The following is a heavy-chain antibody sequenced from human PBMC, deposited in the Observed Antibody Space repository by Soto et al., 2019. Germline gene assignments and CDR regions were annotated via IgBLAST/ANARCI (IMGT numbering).Heavy chain of an antibody. D-gene: IGHD2-21*02. CDR1: GFTFSSYG. V-gene: IGHV3-30*18. CDR2: ISYDGSNK. J-gene: IGHJ6*02. CDR3: AKDGCGGDCYSDYYYYGMDV. Sequence: GGSLRLSCAASGFTFSSYGMHWVRQAPGKGLEWVAVISYDGSNKYYADSVKGRFTISRDNSKNTLYLQMNSLRAEDTAVYYCAKDGCGGDCYSDYYYYGMDVWGQETTVTVSS.